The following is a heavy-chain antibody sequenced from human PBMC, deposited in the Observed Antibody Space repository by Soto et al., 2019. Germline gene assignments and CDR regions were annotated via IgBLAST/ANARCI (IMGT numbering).Heavy chain of an antibody. CDR3: ARGPYDFSYYYYGMDV. Sequence: ASVKVSCKASGYTFTGYYMHWVRQAPGQGLEWMGWINPNSGGTNYAQKFQGRVTMTRDTSISTAYMELSRLRSDDTAVYYCARGPYDFSYYYYGMDVWGQGPTVTVSS. CDR1: GYTFTGYY. CDR2: INPNSGGT. D-gene: IGHD3-3*01. J-gene: IGHJ6*02. V-gene: IGHV1-2*02.